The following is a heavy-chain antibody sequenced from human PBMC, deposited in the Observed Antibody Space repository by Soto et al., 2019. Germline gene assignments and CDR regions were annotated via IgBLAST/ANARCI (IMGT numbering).Heavy chain of an antibody. CDR3: ARDLHIGYSNYVLGYFDY. Sequence: PGGSLRLSCAASGFTFSSYSMNWVRQAPGKGLEWVSYISSSSSTIYYADSVKGRFTISRDNAKNSLYLQMNSLRAEDTAVYYCARDLHIGYSNYVLGYFDYWGQGTLVTVSS. CDR2: ISSSSSTI. CDR1: GFTFSSYS. D-gene: IGHD4-4*01. J-gene: IGHJ4*02. V-gene: IGHV3-48*01.